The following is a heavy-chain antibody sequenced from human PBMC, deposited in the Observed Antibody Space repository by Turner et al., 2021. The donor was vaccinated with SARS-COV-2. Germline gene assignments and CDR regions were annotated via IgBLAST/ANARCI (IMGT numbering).Heavy chain of an antibody. CDR1: GLRFSSFA. CDR3: AKTSSGMVDYFDS. D-gene: IGHD3-3*01. V-gene: IGHV3-23*01. J-gene: IGHJ4*02. Sequence: DAHWMECGGKLVRPGETLTLSCAATGLRFSSFALSWVRQAPGKGLEWVAHVGNTGRTTHYADSVRGRFTISRDNSNGTLFLLMGSLKVEDTAVYFCAKTSSGMVDYFDSWGQGTPVTVSS. CDR2: VGNTGRTT.